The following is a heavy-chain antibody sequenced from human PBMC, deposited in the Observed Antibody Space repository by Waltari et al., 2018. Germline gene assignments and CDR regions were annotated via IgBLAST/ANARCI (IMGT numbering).Heavy chain of an antibody. D-gene: IGHD3-22*01. V-gene: IGHV1-69*05. CDR3: ARVQYYDSSGGHYYGMDV. J-gene: IGHJ6*02. CDR2: IIPIFGTA. Sequence: QVQLVQSGAEVKKPGSSVKVSCKASGGTFSSYAISWVRQAPGQGLEWMGGIIPIFGTANYAQKFQGRVTITTDESTSTAYMELSSLRSEDTAVYYCARVQYYDSSGGHYYGMDVWGQGTTVTVSS. CDR1: GGTFSSYA.